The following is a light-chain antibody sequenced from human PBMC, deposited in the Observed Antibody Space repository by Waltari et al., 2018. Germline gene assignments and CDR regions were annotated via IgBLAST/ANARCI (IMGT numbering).Light chain of an antibody. J-gene: IGLJ2*01. CDR2: GNN. CDR3: QSYDSSLRAGV. Sequence: QSVLTQPPSVSGAPGQRVTVSCTGSSSNLGAGYDVHWYQHLPGKVPKLLIYGNNNRPAGIPDRFPGSKSGTSASLAIAGLQAADEADYYCQSYDSSLRAGVFGGGTKLTVL. CDR1: SSNLGAGYD. V-gene: IGLV1-40*01.